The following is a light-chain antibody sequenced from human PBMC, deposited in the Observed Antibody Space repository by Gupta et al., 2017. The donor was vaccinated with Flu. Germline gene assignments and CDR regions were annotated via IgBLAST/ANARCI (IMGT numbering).Light chain of an antibody. Sequence: QPALTQPASVSGSPGQSIAISCTGTNSDIGAYNYVSWYQQHPGKAPKLMIYEVSNRPSGVSTRFSGSKSGNTASLTISGLQAEDEADYYCGSYGAVGVLGGGTKVTVL. CDR3: GSYGAVGV. V-gene: IGLV2-14*01. CDR2: EVS. J-gene: IGLJ2*01. CDR1: NSDIGAYNY.